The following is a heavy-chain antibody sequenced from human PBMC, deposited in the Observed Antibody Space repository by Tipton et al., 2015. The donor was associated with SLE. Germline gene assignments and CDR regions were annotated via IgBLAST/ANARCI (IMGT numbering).Heavy chain of an antibody. CDR1: GFSFSGYG. J-gene: IGHJ4*02. CDR3: ANDGYPYFFDS. V-gene: IGHV3-30*02. CDR2: IENNGNNK. D-gene: IGHD2-15*01. Sequence: SGFSFSGYGMHWVRQPPGKGLEWVTFIENNGNNKYYADAVRGRFTISRDNSKNMVYLQMNSLRADDTALYYCANDGYPYFFDSWGQGTQFTVSS.